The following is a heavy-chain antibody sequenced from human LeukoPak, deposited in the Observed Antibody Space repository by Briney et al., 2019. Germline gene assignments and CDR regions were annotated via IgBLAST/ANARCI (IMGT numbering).Heavy chain of an antibody. CDR1: GYTFTSYY. D-gene: IGHD3-3*01. V-gene: IGHV1-2*02. J-gene: IGHJ4*02. Sequence: ASVKVSCKASGYTFTSYYMHWVRQAPGQGLEWMGWINPNSGGTNYAQKFQGRVTMTRDTSISTAYMELSRLRSDDTAVYYCARDHGSTIFGVVYHYWGQGTLVTVSS. CDR2: INPNSGGT. CDR3: ARDHGSTIFGVVYHY.